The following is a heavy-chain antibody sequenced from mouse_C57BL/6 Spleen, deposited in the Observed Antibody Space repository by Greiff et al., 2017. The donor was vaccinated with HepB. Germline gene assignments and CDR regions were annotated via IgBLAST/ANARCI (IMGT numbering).Heavy chain of an antibody. D-gene: IGHD1-1*01. J-gene: IGHJ1*03. CDR1: GYTFTSYG. Sequence: VKLQQSGAELARPGASVKLSCKASGYTFTSYGISWVKQRTGQGLEWIGEIYPRSGNTYYNEKFKGKATLTADKSSSTAYMELRSLTSEDSAVYFCARASPYYGSSPYWYFDVWGTGTTVTVSS. CDR3: ARASPYYGSSPYWYFDV. V-gene: IGHV1-81*01. CDR2: IYPRSGNT.